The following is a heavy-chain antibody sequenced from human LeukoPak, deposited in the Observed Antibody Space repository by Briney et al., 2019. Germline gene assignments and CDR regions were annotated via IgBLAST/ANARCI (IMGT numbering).Heavy chain of an antibody. V-gene: IGHV1-2*02. CDR3: ARAAPSGPFDY. Sequence: ASVTVSCKASRYTFTAYYMHWVRQAPEQGLEWMGWLNPNTGGTDYAQKFQGRITMTRDTSTSTAYMELSRLRSDDTAVYYCARAAPSGPFDYWGQGTLVPVSS. D-gene: IGHD5-12*01. CDR2: LNPNTGGT. CDR1: RYTFTAYY. J-gene: IGHJ4*02.